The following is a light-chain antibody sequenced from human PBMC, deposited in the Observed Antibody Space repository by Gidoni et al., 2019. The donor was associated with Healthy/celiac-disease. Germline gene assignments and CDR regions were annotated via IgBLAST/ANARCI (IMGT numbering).Light chain of an antibody. J-gene: IGKJ2*03. CDR1: QSVSSY. CDR3: QQRSNWPGDS. CDR2: DAS. Sequence: EIVLTQSPATLSLSPGERATLSCRASQSVSSYLAWYQQKPGQAPRLLIYDASNRATGIPARFSGSGSGTDFTLTISSLEPEDFAVYYCQQRSNWPGDSFXQXTKLXIK. V-gene: IGKV3-11*01.